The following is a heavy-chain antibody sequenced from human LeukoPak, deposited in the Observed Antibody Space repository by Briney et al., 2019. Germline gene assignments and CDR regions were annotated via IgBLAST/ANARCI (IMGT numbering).Heavy chain of an antibody. D-gene: IGHD2-8*02. J-gene: IGHJ4*02. V-gene: IGHV3-23*01. CDR1: GFTLSSFA. Sequence: GGSLRLSCAASGFTLSSFAMIWVRQPPGKGLEWVSSIFPSGGEIHYADSVRGRFTISRDNSKSTLSLQMNSLRAEDTAIYYCATYRQVLLPFESWGQGTLVTVSS. CDR3: ATYRQVLLPFES. CDR2: IFPSGGEI.